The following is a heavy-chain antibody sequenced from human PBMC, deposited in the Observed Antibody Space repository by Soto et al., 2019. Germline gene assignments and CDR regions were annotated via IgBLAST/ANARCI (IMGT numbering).Heavy chain of an antibody. CDR2: MNPNSGNT. CDR1: GHTFTNYD. D-gene: IGHD6-13*01. Sequence: ASVKVSCKASGHTFTNYDINWVRQATGQGLEWMGWMNPNSGNTGYAQKFQGRVTMTRNTSISTAYMELSSLRSEDTAVYYCARGIAAAGYNWFDPWGQGTLVTVSS. CDR3: ARGIAAAGYNWFDP. J-gene: IGHJ5*02. V-gene: IGHV1-8*01.